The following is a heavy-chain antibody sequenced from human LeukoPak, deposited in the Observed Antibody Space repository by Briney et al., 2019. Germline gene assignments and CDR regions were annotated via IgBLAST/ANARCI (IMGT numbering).Heavy chain of an antibody. D-gene: IGHD3-22*01. Sequence: GGSLRLSCAASGFTFSDYYMSWIRQAPGKGLEWVSYISSSGSTIYYADSVEGRFTISRDNAKNSLYLQMNSLRAEDTAVYYCARVYYYDSSGYGTEVGSLEDYWGQGTLVTVSS. J-gene: IGHJ4*02. CDR1: GFTFSDYY. CDR2: ISSSGSTI. CDR3: ARVYYYDSSGYGTEVGSLEDY. V-gene: IGHV3-11*04.